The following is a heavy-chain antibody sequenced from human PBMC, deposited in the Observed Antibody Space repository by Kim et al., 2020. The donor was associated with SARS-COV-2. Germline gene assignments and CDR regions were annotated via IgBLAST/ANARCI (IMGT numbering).Heavy chain of an antibody. D-gene: IGHD3-3*01. Sequence: SVKVSCKASGGTFSSYDISWVRQAPGQWLEWMGRIIPILGLANYAQKFQGRVTITADKSTSTAYMELSSLRSEDTAVYYCARGLITLFVVVGLFDIWGQ. V-gene: IGHV1-69*04. CDR1: GGTFSSYD. J-gene: IGHJ3*02. CDR3: ARGLITLFVVVGLFDI. CDR2: IIPILGLA.